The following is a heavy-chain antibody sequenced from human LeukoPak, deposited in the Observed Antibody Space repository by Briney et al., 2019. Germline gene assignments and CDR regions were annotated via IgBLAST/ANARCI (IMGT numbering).Heavy chain of an antibody. V-gene: IGHV3-9*01. CDR2: ISWNSGSI. D-gene: IGHD3-10*01. CDR3: ARDMAMVRGNGMDV. J-gene: IGHJ6*02. CDR1: GFIFVDYA. Sequence: PGRSLRLSCAASGFIFVDYAMHWVRQAPGQGLEWVPGISWNSGSIDYADSVKGRITISRDNAKNSLYLQMNSLRAEDTALYYCARDMAMVRGNGMDVWGQGTTVTVSS.